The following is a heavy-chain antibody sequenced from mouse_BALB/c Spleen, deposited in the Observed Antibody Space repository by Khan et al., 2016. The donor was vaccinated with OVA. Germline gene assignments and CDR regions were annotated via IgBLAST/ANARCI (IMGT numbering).Heavy chain of an antibody. J-gene: IGHJ1*01. CDR2: INTHTGEP. CDR1: GYTFTNYG. CDR3: ARGSIYYGYFDV. V-gene: IGHV9-3*02. Sequence: QIQLVQSGPELKKPGETVKISCKASGYTFTNYGMNWVKQAPGKGLKWMGWINTHTGEPTYAEEFKGRFAFSLETPASTAYWQINNHKNEDTATYFCARGSIYYGYFDVWGAGTTVTVSS. D-gene: IGHD2-1*01.